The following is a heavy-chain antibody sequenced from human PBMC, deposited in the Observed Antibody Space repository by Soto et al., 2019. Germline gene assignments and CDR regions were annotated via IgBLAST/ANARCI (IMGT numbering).Heavy chain of an antibody. D-gene: IGHD2-2*01. CDR2: IYHSGST. Sequence: SETLSLTCAVSGGSISSGGYSWSWIRQPPGKGLEWIGYIYHSGSTYYNPSLKSRVTISVDRSKNQFSLKLSSVTAADTAVYYCARVGPGYCSSTSCYEIFGERCFDPGGKGTLVPVSS. CDR1: GGSISSGGYS. V-gene: IGHV4-30-2*01. CDR3: ARVGPGYCSSTSCYEIFGERCFDP. J-gene: IGHJ5*02.